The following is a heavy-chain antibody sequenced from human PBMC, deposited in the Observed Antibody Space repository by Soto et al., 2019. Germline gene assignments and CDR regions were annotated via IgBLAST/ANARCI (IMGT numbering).Heavy chain of an antibody. D-gene: IGHD3-22*01. J-gene: IGHJ3*02. V-gene: IGHV4-31*03. CDR2: IYYSGST. CDR3: ARLSGSDAFDI. CDR1: GGSISSGGYY. Sequence: SETLSLTCTVSGGSISSGGYYWSWIRQHPGKGLEWIGYIYYSGSTYYNPSLKSRVTISVDTSKNQFPLTLSSVHAADTAVYYCARLSGSDAFDIWGQGTMVTVSS.